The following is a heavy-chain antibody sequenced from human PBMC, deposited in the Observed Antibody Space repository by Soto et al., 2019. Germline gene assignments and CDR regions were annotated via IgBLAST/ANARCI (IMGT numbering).Heavy chain of an antibody. J-gene: IGHJ1*01. CDR3: ARSFSMIVVVIRAEYFQH. V-gene: IGHV1-3*01. D-gene: IGHD3-22*01. CDR2: INAGNGNT. CDR1: GYTFTSYA. Sequence: ASVKVSCKASGYTFTSYAMHWVRQAPGQRLEWMGWINAGNGNTKYSQKFQGRVTITRDTSASTAYMELSSLRSEDTAVYYCARSFSMIVVVIRAEYFQHWGQGTLVTVSS.